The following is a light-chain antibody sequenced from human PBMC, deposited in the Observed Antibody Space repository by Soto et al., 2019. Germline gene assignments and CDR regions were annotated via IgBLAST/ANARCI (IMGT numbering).Light chain of an antibody. J-gene: IGKJ5*01. CDR1: QSLLHSSGNKF. V-gene: IGKV2-28*01. CDR2: LGS. CDR3: MQALQIPLT. Sequence: DIVMTQSPFSLPVTPGEPASISCRSSQSLLHSSGNKFLDWYLQKPGQSPQLLMYLGSIRASGVPDRFSGSGSGTDFTLKISRVEAEDVGVYYCMQALQIPLTFVQGTRLEIK.